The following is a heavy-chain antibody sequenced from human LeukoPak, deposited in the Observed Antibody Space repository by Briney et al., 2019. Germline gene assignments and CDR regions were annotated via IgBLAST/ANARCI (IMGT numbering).Heavy chain of an antibody. J-gene: IGHJ4*02. V-gene: IGHV3-21*01. CDR2: ISSSSSYI. CDR1: GFTFSSYS. D-gene: IGHD2-2*02. CDR3: ARDRWYQPLLYDDYFDY. Sequence: PGGSLRLSCAASGFTFSSYSMNWVRQAPGKGLEWVSSISSSSSYIYYADSVKGRFTISRDNAKNSLYLQMNSLRAEDTAVYCCARDRWYQPLLYDDYFDYWGQGTLVTVSS.